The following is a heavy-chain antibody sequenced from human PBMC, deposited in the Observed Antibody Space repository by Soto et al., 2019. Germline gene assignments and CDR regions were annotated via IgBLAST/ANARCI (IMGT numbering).Heavy chain of an antibody. CDR3: ARDSVGSAKATPRYNWFDP. Sequence: PSETLSLTCAVSGGSISSYYWSWIRPPPGKGLEWIGHISYSGTTNYNPSLQSRVTMSLDTSKNHFSLRLSSVTAADTAVYYCARDSVGSAKATPRYNWFDPWGQGTLVTVSS. CDR1: GGSISSYY. D-gene: IGHD1-26*01. V-gene: IGHV4-59*01. CDR2: ISYSGTT. J-gene: IGHJ5*02.